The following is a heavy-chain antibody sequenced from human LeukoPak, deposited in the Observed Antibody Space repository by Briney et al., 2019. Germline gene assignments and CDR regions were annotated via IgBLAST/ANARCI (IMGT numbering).Heavy chain of an antibody. J-gene: IGHJ4*02. Sequence: ASVKVSCKASGYTFTGYYMHWVRQAPGQGLEWMGWINPNSGGTNYAQKFQGRFTMTRDTSISTAYMELSRLRSDDTAVYYCARDYDSSGKSFDYWGQGTLVTVSS. CDR2: INPNSGGT. V-gene: IGHV1-2*02. D-gene: IGHD3-22*01. CDR1: GYTFTGYY. CDR3: ARDYDSSGKSFDY.